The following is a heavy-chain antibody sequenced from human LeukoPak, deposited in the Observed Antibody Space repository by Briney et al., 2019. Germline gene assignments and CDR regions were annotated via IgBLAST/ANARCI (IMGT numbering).Heavy chain of an antibody. CDR1: GYSFSTSW. CDR3: AKVKSFGYWFFDL. D-gene: IGHD3-16*01. J-gene: IGHJ2*01. Sequence: GESLKISCQGSGYSFSTSWIAWVRQAPGKGLEWVGSIYIGDSDPRYSPSFQGHVTMSADKSDNTASLQWNSLQGSDTGIYYCAKVKSFGYWFFDLWGRGTLVAVSS. CDR2: IYIGDSDP. V-gene: IGHV5-51*01.